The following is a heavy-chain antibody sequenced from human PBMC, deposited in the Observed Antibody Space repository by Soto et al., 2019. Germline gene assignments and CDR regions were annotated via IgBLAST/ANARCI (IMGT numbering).Heavy chain of an antibody. CDR3: TATLGY. CDR2: IKTKNDGGTT. V-gene: IGHV3-15*01. CDR1: GFTFSEAW. D-gene: IGHD5-12*01. Sequence: LRLSCAASGFTFSEAWMTWVRQAPGEGLEWVGRIKTKNDGGTTDYAAPVKGRFTISRDDSKNTLYLQMSSLKTEDTAVYYCTATLGYWGQGTLVTVSS. J-gene: IGHJ4*02.